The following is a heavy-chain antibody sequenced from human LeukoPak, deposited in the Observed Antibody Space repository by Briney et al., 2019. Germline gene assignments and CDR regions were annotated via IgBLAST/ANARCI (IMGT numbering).Heavy chain of an antibody. CDR2: INHSGST. V-gene: IGHV4-34*01. J-gene: IGHJ4*02. D-gene: IGHD6-13*01. Sequence: SETLSLTCAVYGGSFSGYYWSWIRQPPGKGLEWIGEINHSGSTNYNPSLKSRVTISVDTSKNQFSLKLSSVTAADTAVYYCAGGVSSSWYGVDYWGQGTLVTVSS. CDR1: GGSFSGYY. CDR3: AGGVSSSWYGVDY.